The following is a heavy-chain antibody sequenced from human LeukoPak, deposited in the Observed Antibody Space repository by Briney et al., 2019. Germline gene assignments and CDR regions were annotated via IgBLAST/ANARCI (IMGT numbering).Heavy chain of an antibody. Sequence: GRSLRLSCAASGFTFSSYAMHWVRQAPGKGLEWVAVISYDGSNKYYADSVKGRFTISRDNSKNTLYLQMNSLRAEDTAVYYCARGVIAVAATPFDYWGQGTLVTVSS. CDR2: ISYDGSNK. V-gene: IGHV3-30*04. D-gene: IGHD6-19*01. CDR1: GFTFSSYA. CDR3: ARGVIAVAATPFDY. J-gene: IGHJ4*02.